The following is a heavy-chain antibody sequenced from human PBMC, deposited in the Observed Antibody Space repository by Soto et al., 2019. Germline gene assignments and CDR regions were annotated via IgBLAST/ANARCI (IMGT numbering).Heavy chain of an antibody. CDR2: IYNGGRT. Sequence: SETLCVTCTFSVDSVSSVGFHWAWLRRPPGKGLEWIGYIYNGGRTYYRPSLESRMQMSLDATSNHYSLRLTSVTAADTAVYFCARAPVGLDTISYFDYWGQGKLVTVSS. CDR1: VDSVSSVGFH. V-gene: IGHV4-30-4*01. D-gene: IGHD3-3*01. CDR3: ARAPVGLDTISYFDY. J-gene: IGHJ4*02.